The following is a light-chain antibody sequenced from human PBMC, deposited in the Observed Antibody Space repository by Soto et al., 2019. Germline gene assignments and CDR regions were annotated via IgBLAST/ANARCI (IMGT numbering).Light chain of an antibody. CDR1: QRISSS. Sequence: QLTQSPSSLSASIGDRVTISCRASQRISSSLNWYQQRPGKAPKLLIYAASNLQSGVPSRFSGSGSGTDFTLAISSLQPEDFATYHCQQSDSTPWTFGHGTKVDIK. J-gene: IGKJ1*01. CDR2: AAS. V-gene: IGKV1-39*01. CDR3: QQSDSTPWT.